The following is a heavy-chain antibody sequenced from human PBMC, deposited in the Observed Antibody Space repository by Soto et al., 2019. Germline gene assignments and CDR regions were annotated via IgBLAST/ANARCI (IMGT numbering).Heavy chain of an antibody. CDR3: ARDPLATVVTRLGSGFDY. Sequence: QVQLVESGGGVVQPGRSLRLSCAASGFTFSSYAMHWVRQAPGKGLEWVAVISYDGSNKYYADSVKGRFTISRDNSKNTLYRQMSSLRAEDTAVYYCARDPLATVVTRLGSGFDYWGQGTLVTVSS. V-gene: IGHV3-30-3*01. CDR2: ISYDGSNK. J-gene: IGHJ4*02. D-gene: IGHD3-10*01. CDR1: GFTFSSYA.